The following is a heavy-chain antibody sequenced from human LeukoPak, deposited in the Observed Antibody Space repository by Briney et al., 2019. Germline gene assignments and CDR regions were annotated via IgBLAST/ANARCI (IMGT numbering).Heavy chain of an antibody. D-gene: IGHD4-23*01. Sequence: GGSLRLSCAASGFTFSSYWMHWVRQVPGKGLVWVSRIDSDGINTRYADSVKGRFTISRDNSKNTLYLQMNSLRAEDTAVYYCASLYYGGNNFDYWGQGTLVTVSS. CDR2: IDSDGINT. CDR3: ASLYYGGNNFDY. V-gene: IGHV3-74*01. J-gene: IGHJ4*02. CDR1: GFTFSSYW.